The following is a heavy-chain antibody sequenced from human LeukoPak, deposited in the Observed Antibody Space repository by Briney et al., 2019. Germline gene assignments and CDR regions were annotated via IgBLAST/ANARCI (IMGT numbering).Heavy chain of an antibody. Sequence: PGGSLRLSCAASGFTVSSNYMSWVRQAPGKGLEWVSVIYSGGSTYYADSVKGRLTISRDISKNALYLQMNSLTTEDTAVYYCARALRYSGSYSHFDYWGQGTLVTVSS. D-gene: IGHD1-26*01. CDR3: ARALRYSGSYSHFDY. CDR2: IYSGGST. CDR1: GFTVSSNY. V-gene: IGHV3-66*02. J-gene: IGHJ4*02.